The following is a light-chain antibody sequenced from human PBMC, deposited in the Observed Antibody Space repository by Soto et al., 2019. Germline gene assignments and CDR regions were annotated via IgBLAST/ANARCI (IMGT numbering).Light chain of an antibody. CDR3: QQYGSSPRT. CDR1: RSISDT. V-gene: IGKV3-20*01. Sequence: EIVLTQSPATLSVSPGGRATLSCRASRSISDTLAWYQQKPGHAPRLLIHGASTRATGFPDRFSGSGSGTDFSLTISRLEAEDFAVYYCQQYGSSPRTFGQGTKVDI. J-gene: IGKJ1*01. CDR2: GAS.